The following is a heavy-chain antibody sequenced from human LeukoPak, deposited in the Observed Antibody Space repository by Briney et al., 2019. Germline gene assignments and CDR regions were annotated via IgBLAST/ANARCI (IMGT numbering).Heavy chain of an antibody. CDR2: IIPIFGTA. CDR3: ARGYSGYATQYNWFDP. D-gene: IGHD5-12*01. J-gene: IGHJ5*02. V-gene: IGHV1-69*06. Sequence: SVKVSCKASGYTFTSYGISWVRQAPGQGLEWMGGIIPIFGTANYAQKFQGRVTITADKSTSTAYMELSSLRSEDTAVYYCARGYSGYATQYNWFDPWGQGTLVAVSS. CDR1: GYTFTSYG.